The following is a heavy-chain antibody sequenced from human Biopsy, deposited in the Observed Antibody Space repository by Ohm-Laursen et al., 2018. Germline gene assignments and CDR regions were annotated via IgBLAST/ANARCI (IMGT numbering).Heavy chain of an antibody. D-gene: IGHD3-22*01. CDR1: GGTFTNYA. CDR3: ARFPLGAYDSSGSYRAVENWDFDL. CDR2: IIPLFNTA. V-gene: IGHV1-69*06. Sequence: ASVKVSCKASGGTFTNYAISWVRQAPGQGLEWVGGIIPLFNTANYAQKFQGRVTITADKSTTTAYMELSSLRSEDTAIYYCARFPLGAYDSSGSYRAVENWDFDLWGRGTLVTVSS. J-gene: IGHJ2*01.